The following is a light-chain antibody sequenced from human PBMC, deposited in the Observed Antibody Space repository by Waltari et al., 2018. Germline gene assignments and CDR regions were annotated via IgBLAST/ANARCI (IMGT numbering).Light chain of an antibody. V-gene: IGKV1-39*01. CDR3: QQSYSTPPWT. CDR2: AAS. Sequence: DIPMTKSPSSLSPSVGDKVTIPCRASQSISSYLNWYQQKTGKAHKLLICAASSLQSGVPSRFSGSGSGTDFTLTISSLQPEDFATYYCQQSYSTPPWTFGQGTKVEIK. CDR1: QSISSY. J-gene: IGKJ1*01.